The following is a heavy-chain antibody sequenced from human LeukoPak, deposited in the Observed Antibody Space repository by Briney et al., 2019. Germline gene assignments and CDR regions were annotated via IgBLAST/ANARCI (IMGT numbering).Heavy chain of an antibody. CDR1: GGSISSGGYY. D-gene: IGHD6-13*01. V-gene: IGHV4-30-2*02. CDR2: IYHSGST. CDR3: AGSSSWSESYYFDY. J-gene: IGHJ4*02. Sequence: PSETLSLTCTVSGGSISSGGYYWSWIRQPPGKGLEWIGYIYHSGSTYYNPSLKSRVTISVDTSKNQFSLKLSSVTAADTAVYYCAGSSSWSESYYFDYWGQGTLVTVSS.